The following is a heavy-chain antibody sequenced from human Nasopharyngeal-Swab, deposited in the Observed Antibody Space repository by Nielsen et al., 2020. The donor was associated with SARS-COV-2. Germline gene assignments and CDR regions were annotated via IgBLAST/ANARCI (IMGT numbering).Heavy chain of an antibody. D-gene: IGHD3-16*01. V-gene: IGHV3-74*01. CDR3: AKDFWGALDS. J-gene: IGHJ4*02. Sequence: GESLQISCVASGFTFRSYWMHWVRQAPGEGPVWVSHINSAGSATSYADSVKGRFTISRDNAKSTLYLQMNSLRCDDTAIYFCAKDFWGALDSWGQGTLVTVSS. CDR1: GFTFRSYW. CDR2: INSAGSAT.